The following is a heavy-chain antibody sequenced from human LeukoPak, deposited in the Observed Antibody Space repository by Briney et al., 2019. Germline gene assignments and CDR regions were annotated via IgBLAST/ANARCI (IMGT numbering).Heavy chain of an antibody. V-gene: IGHV3-30*04. J-gene: IGHJ4*02. CDR2: ISYDGSNK. Sequence: GGSLRLSCAASGFTFSSYAMHWVRQAPGKGLEGVAVISYDGSNKYYADSVKGRFTISRDNSKNTLYLQMNSLRAEDTAVYYCARTLDYWGQGTLVTVTS. CDR1: GFTFSSYA. CDR3: ARTLDY.